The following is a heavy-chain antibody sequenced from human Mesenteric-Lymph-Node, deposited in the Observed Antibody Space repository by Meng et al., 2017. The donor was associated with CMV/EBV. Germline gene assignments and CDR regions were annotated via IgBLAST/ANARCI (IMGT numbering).Heavy chain of an antibody. J-gene: IGHJ4*02. CDR2: INHSGST. D-gene: IGHD4-23*01. CDR1: GGSLSGYY. Sequence: VQLHQWCEGRLRPWGTLSPTRALYGGSLSGYYWGGIRQPPGKGLEWIGEINHSGSTNYNPSLKSRVTISVDTSKNQFSLKLSSVTAADTAVYYCARHQRWLKSEGGFNYWGQGTLVTVSS. V-gene: IGHV4-34*01. CDR3: ARHQRWLKSEGGFNY.